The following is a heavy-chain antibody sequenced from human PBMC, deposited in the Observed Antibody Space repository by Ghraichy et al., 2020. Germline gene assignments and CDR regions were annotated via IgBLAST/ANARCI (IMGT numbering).Heavy chain of an antibody. V-gene: IGHV4-4*02. CDR1: GGSISSSNW. CDR3: ARDSGTVTRGYNWFDP. Sequence: SETLSLTCAVSGGSISSSNWWSWVRQPPGKGLEWIGEIYHSGSTNYNPSLKSRVTISVDKSKNQFSLKLSSVTAADTAVYYCARDSGTVTRGYNWFDPWGQGTLVTVSS. CDR2: IYHSGST. J-gene: IGHJ5*02. D-gene: IGHD4-11*01.